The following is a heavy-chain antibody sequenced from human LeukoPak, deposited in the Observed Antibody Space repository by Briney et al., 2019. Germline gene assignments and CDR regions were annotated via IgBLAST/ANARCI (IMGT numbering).Heavy chain of an antibody. V-gene: IGHV3-11*04. CDR3: ARSPIVGATYVDY. Sequence: GGSLRLSCAVSGSTFSDYYMSWIRQAPGKGLEWVSYISGTGTAIYYADSVKGRFTISRDNARKSLYLQMNALRAEDTAVYYCARSPIVGATYVDYWGQGTLVTVSS. CDR1: GSTFSDYY. CDR2: ISGTGTAI. J-gene: IGHJ4*02. D-gene: IGHD1-26*01.